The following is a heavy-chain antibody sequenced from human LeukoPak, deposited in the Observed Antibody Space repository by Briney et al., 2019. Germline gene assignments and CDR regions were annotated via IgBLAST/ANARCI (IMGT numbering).Heavy chain of an antibody. J-gene: IGHJ4*02. CDR2: IRYDGSNK. V-gene: IGHV3-30*02. CDR3: AIYGDYVVDYFDY. CDR1: GFTFSSYG. Sequence: PGGSLRLSCSASGFTFSSYGRHWVPQAPGKGLGGVAFIRYDGSNKYYADSVKGRFTISRDNSKNTLYLQMNSLRAEDTAVYYCAIYGDYVVDYFDYWGQGTLVTVSS. D-gene: IGHD4-17*01.